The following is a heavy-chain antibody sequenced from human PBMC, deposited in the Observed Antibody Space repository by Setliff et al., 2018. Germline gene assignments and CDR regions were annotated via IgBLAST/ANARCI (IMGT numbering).Heavy chain of an antibody. Sequence: ASVKVSCKASGYTFTSYGISWVRQAPGQGLEWMGWISGYNGNTNYAQNFQGRVTMTTDTSTSTAYMELRSLRSDDTAVYYCARDPLYSGSYGPEFYFDYWGRGTLVTISS. CDR2: ISGYNGNT. V-gene: IGHV1-18*01. CDR1: GYTFTSYG. J-gene: IGHJ4*02. CDR3: ARDPLYSGSYGPEFYFDY. D-gene: IGHD1-26*01.